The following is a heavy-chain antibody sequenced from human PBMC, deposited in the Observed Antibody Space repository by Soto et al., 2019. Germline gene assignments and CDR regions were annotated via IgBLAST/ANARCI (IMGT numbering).Heavy chain of an antibody. CDR2: ISSSSSYT. V-gene: IGHV3-11*06. Sequence: SLRLSCAASGFTFSDYYMSWIRQAPGKGLEWVSYISSSSSYTNYADSVKGRFTISRDNAKNSLYLQMNSLRAEDTAVYYRASLVPFIPMLLVAIDYRYQGPLVTV. CDR1: GFTFSDYY. J-gene: IGHJ4*02. D-gene: IGHD3-22*01. CDR3: ASLVPFIPMLLVAIDY.